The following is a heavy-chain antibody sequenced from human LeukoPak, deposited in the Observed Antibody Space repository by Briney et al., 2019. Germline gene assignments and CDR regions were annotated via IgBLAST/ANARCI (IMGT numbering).Heavy chain of an antibody. CDR1: GGSFSGYY. Sequence: SETLSLTCAVYGGSFSGYYWSWIRQPPGKGLERIGEINHSGSTNYNPSLKSRVTISVDTSKNQFSLKLSSVTAADTAVYYCARGGYCSGGSCYSVYARNYYYGMDVWGQGPTVTVSS. CDR3: ARGGYCSGGSCYSVYARNYYYGMDV. J-gene: IGHJ6*02. CDR2: INHSGST. V-gene: IGHV4-34*01. D-gene: IGHD2-15*01.